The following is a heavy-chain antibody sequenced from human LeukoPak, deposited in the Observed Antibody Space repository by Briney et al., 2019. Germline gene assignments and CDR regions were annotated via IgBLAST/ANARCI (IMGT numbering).Heavy chain of an antibody. CDR3: AKDSTIYCSGGTCSRIDI. CDR1: GFTFSNYA. D-gene: IGHD2-15*01. Sequence: PGGSLRLSCAASGFTFSNYAMSWVRQAPGKGLEWVSAISADGASAYYADSVKGRFTISRDNARKSLYLQMNTLRAEDTAVYYCAKDSTIYCSGGTCSRIDIWGQGTMVTVSS. J-gene: IGHJ3*02. V-gene: IGHV3-23*01. CDR2: ISADGASA.